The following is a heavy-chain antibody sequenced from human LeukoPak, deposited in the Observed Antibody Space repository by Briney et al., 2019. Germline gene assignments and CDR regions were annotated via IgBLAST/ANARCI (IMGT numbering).Heavy chain of an antibody. V-gene: IGHV4-34*01. CDR1: GGSFSGYY. D-gene: IGHD3-10*01. Sequence: SETLSLTCAVYGGSFSGYYWSWIRQPPGKGLEWIGEINHSGSTNYNPSLKSRVTISVDTSKNQFSLKLSSVTAADTAVYYCARVLRITMVRGVVVLAPTYGMDVWGQGTTVTVSS. CDR2: INHSGST. CDR3: ARVLRITMVRGVVVLAPTYGMDV. J-gene: IGHJ6*02.